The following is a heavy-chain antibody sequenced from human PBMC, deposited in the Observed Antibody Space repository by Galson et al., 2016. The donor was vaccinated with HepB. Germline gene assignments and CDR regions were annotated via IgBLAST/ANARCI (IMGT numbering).Heavy chain of an antibody. CDR1: GYSFTNYW. CDR2: IYPGDSDT. Sequence: QSGAEVKKPGESLKISCKTSGYSFTNYWIGWVRQMPGKGLEWMGIIYPGDSDTIYSPSFQGQVTISADKSITTAYLQWGSLKASDTAVYYCARHPFVQLERRYYYYGMDVWGQGATVTVSS. V-gene: IGHV5-51*01. J-gene: IGHJ6*02. CDR3: ARHPFVQLERRYYYYGMDV. D-gene: IGHD1-1*01.